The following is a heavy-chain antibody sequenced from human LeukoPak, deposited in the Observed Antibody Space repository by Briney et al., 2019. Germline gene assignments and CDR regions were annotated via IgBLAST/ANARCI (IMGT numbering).Heavy chain of an antibody. D-gene: IGHD3-10*01. V-gene: IGHV3-7*01. J-gene: IGHJ6*03. CDR3: ARSVEAGYMDV. Sequence: GGSLRLFCAASGFTFSSYWMSWVRQAPGKGLEWVAHIKQDGSEKYYVDSVRGRFTISRDNAKNSLYLQMNSLSAEDTAVYYCARSVEAGYMDVWGKGTTVTISS. CDR1: GFTFSSYW. CDR2: IKQDGSEK.